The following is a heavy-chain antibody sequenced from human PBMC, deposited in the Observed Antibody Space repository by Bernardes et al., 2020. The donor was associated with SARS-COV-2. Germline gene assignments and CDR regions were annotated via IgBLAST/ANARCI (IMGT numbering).Heavy chain of an antibody. D-gene: IGHD3-22*01. Sequence: GGSLRLSCAASGFTFSGYWMHWVRQAPGKGLVWVSRISTDARSTNYADSVKGRFTISRDNAKNTLYLQMNSLRAEDMAVYYCARKFAYDSPHDPWGQGTLVTVYS. J-gene: IGHJ5*02. V-gene: IGHV3-74*01. CDR1: GFTFSGYW. CDR2: ISTDARST. CDR3: ARKFAYDSPHDP.